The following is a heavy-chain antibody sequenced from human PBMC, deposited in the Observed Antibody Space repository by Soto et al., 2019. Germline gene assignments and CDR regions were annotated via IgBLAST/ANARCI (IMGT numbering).Heavy chain of an antibody. V-gene: IGHV4-30-2*01. CDR1: GGSISSGGYS. J-gene: IGHJ6*02. CDR2: IYHSGST. D-gene: IGHD3-10*01. CDR3: ARDGRLMLRGFSFYNGMDV. Sequence: SETLSLTCAVSGGSISSGGYSWSWIRQPPGKGLEWIGYIYHSGSTYYNPSLKSRVTISVDTSKNQFSLKLTSVTVADTAVYYCARDGRLMLRGFSFYNGMDVWGQGTTVTVSS.